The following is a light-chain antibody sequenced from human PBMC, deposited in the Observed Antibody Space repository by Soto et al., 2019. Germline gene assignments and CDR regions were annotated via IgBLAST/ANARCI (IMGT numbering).Light chain of an antibody. CDR1: QSLVHSDGNTY. Sequence: DIVMTQTPLSSAVTLGQPASISCRSSQSLVHSDGNTYLSWLQQRPGQPPRLLLYKISNRFSGVXDXXSGSGAGTDFTLKISRVEVEDVGVYYCMQATQHPWSFGQGTKVEIK. CDR3: MQATQHPWS. V-gene: IGKV2-24*01. CDR2: KIS. J-gene: IGKJ1*01.